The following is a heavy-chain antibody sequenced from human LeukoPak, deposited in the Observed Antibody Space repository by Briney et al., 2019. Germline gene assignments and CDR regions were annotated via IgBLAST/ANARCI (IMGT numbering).Heavy chain of an antibody. J-gene: IGHJ3*02. D-gene: IGHD3-10*01. CDR1: GFTFSDYY. CDR3: ARGLGSGRHAFDI. Sequence: GGSLRLSCAASGFTFSDYYMSWIRQAPGKGLEWVSYISSNSSTIYYADSVKGRFTISRDNAKNSLYLQMNSLRAEDTAVYYCARGLGSGRHAFDIWGQGTMVTVSS. V-gene: IGHV3-11*04. CDR2: ISSNSSTI.